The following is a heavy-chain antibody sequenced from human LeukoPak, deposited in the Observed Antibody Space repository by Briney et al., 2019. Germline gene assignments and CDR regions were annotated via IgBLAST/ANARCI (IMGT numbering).Heavy chain of an antibody. J-gene: IGHJ4*02. D-gene: IGHD2-15*01. V-gene: IGHV3-49*03. Sequence: GGSLRLSCTASGFTFGDYAMSWFRQAPGKGLEWVGFIRSKAYGGTTEYAASVKGRFTISRDDSKGIAYLQMNSLKTEDTAVYYCTREVLIYCSGGSCYYPDYWGQGTLVTVSS. CDR1: GFTFGDYA. CDR3: TREVLIYCSGGSCYYPDY. CDR2: IRSKAYGGTT.